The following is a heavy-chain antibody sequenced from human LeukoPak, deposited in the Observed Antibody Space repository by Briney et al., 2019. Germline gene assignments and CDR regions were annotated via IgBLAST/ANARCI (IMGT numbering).Heavy chain of an antibody. D-gene: IGHD3-10*01. CDR2: INSNGRST. CDR1: GFTFSRYT. J-gene: IGHJ4*02. CDR3: ARELDGSGSFDY. V-gene: IGHV3-64*02. Sequence: GGPLRLSCAASGFTFSRYTMHWVRQAPGKRLEYFSAINSNGRSTYYADSVKGRFTLSRDNSRNTLYLQMGSLRIEDTAVYYCARELDGSGSFDYWGQGTLVTVSS.